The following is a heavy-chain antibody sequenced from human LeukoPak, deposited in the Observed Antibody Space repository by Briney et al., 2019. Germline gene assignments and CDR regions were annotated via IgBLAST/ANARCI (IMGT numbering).Heavy chain of an antibody. D-gene: IGHD3-10*01. J-gene: IGHJ4*02. CDR3: ARANMVRGVIITF. V-gene: IGHV1-2*02. Sequence: ASVKVSCKASGYTFNGYYMHWVRQAPGQGLEWMGWINPNSGGTNYAQKFQGRVTMTRDTSISTAYMELSRLRSDDTAVYYCARANMVRGVIITFWGQGTLVTVSS. CDR1: GYTFNGYY. CDR2: INPNSGGT.